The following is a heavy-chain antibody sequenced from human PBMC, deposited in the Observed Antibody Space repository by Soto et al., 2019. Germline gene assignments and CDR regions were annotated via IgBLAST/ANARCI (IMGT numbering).Heavy chain of an antibody. CDR2: ISYDGGLQ. V-gene: IGHV3-30*03. J-gene: IGHJ4*02. D-gene: IGHD5-18*01. Sequence: QAHLVESGGGVVQPGRSLRLSCAASGFTFTSYGMHWVRQAPGTRLEWVAVISYDGGLQHYADSVKGRFAISRDNSKNMVFLQTNSLRAADTAVYYCVSDRGYGHASVPYSWGQGTLVSVSS. CDR3: VSDRGYGHASVPYS. CDR1: GFTFTSYG.